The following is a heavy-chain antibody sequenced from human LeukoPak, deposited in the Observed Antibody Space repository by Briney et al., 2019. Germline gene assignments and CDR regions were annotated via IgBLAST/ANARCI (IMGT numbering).Heavy chain of an antibody. CDR2: INPNSGGT. J-gene: IGHJ6*02. Sequence: GASVKVSCKASGYTFTDYYMHWVRQAPGQGLEWMGWINPNSGGTSYAQKFQGRVTMTRDTSISTAYMELSRLRSDDTAVYYCARDYDSSGNYGMDVWGQGTTVTVSS. D-gene: IGHD3-22*01. V-gene: IGHV1-2*02. CDR1: GYTFTDYY. CDR3: ARDYDSSGNYGMDV.